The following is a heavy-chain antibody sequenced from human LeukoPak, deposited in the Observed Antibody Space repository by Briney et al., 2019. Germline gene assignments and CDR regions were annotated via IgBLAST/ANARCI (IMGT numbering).Heavy chain of an antibody. J-gene: IGHJ4*02. CDR2: ISYDGSNK. Sequence: PGGSLRLSCAASGFTFSSYSMNWVRQAPGKGLEWVAVISYDGSNKYYADSVKGRFTISRDNSKNTLYLQMNSLRAEDTAVYYCARDHLVRLGHLRYYFDYWGQGTLVTVSS. CDR3: ARDHLVRLGHLRYYFDY. V-gene: IGHV3-30*03. CDR1: GFTFSSYS. D-gene: IGHD3-16*01.